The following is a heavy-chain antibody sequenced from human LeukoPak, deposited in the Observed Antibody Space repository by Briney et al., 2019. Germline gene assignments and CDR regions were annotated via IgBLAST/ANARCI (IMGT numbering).Heavy chain of an antibody. J-gene: IGHJ5*02. CDR3: AKDGAQYSSGPECDP. CDR2: ISGGGDT. Sequence: PGGSLRLSCAGSGFTFSSYALSWVRQAPGKGLEWVSAISGGGDTYYGDSVKGRFTISRDNSKNTLYLQVNSLRAEDTAVYYCAKDGAQYSSGPECDPRGQGALVTVSP. V-gene: IGHV3-23*01. D-gene: IGHD6-19*01. CDR1: GFTFSSYA.